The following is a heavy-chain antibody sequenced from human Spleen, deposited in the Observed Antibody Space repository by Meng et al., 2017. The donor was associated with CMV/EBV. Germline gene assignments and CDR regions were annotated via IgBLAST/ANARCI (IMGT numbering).Heavy chain of an antibody. D-gene: IGHD2-21*01. CDR3: ARRRAEHIVVAHYWYFDL. J-gene: IGHJ2*01. V-gene: IGHV5-51*01. CDR1: GFTFSDFY. Sequence: GESLKISCAASGFTFSDFYMSWIRQAPGKGLEWMGIIYPSDSDTRYSPSFQGQVTISADKSINTAYLQWSSLKASDTAMYYCARRRAEHIVVAHYWYFDLWGRGTLVTVSS. CDR2: IYPSDSDT.